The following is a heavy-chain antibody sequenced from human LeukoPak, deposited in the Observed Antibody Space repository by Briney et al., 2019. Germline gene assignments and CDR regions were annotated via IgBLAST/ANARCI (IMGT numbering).Heavy chain of an antibody. V-gene: IGHV4-59*01. D-gene: IGHD4-17*01. CDR1: GGSISSYY. CDR3: AREANTVTTSFDY. CDR2: IYYSGST. J-gene: IGHJ4*02. Sequence: PSETLSLTCTVSGGSISSYYWSWIRQPPGKGLEWIGYIYYSGSTNYNPSLKSRVTISVDTSKNQFSLKLSSVTAADTAVYYCAREANTVTTSFDYWGQGTLVTVSS.